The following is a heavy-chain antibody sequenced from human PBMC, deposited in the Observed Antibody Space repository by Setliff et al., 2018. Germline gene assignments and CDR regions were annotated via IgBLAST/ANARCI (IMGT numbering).Heavy chain of an antibody. J-gene: IGHJ3*02. CDR2: ISPSSIYI. D-gene: IGHD6-25*01. CDR3: ARSPANGGHDAFDI. Sequence: GESLTISCAASGFTFSTYSMHWVRQAPGKGLEWVSSISPSSIYIYYADSVKGRFTISRDNAKNSLYLQMNSLGAEDTAVYYCARSPANGGHDAFDIWGQGTMVTVSS. V-gene: IGHV3-21*01. CDR1: GFTFSTYS.